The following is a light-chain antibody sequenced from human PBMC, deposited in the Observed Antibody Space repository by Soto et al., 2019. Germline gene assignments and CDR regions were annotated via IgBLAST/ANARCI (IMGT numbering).Light chain of an antibody. J-gene: IGKJ1*01. Sequence: EIVVTQSPATLSLSPGDRATLSCRASRSVSIYLAWYQQKPGQAPRLLIYDTSHRAAGIPARFSGSGSGTDFTLTISSLEPEYFAIYYCQQRSSWMWAFGQGTRVEVK. CDR3: QQRSSWMWA. CDR2: DTS. CDR1: RSVSIY. V-gene: IGKV3-11*01.